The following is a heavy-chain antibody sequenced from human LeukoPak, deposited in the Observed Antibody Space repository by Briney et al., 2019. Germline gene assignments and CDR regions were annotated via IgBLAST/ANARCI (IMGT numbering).Heavy chain of an antibody. J-gene: IGHJ2*01. CDR1: GGTFSSYA. CDR3: ARGPDYYWYFDL. V-gene: IGHV1-69*01. CDR2: IIPIFGTA. Sequence: SVKVSCKASGGTFSSYAISWVRQAPGQGLEWMGGIIPIFGTANYAQKFQGRVTITADESTSTAYMELSSLRSEDTAAYYCARGPDYYWYFDLWGRGTLVTVSS. D-gene: IGHD4-11*01.